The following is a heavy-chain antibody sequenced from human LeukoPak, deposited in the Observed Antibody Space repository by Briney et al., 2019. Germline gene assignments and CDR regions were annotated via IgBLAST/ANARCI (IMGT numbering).Heavy chain of an antibody. Sequence: GGSLQISCQGSGYSFTSYWISWVRQMPGKGLEWMGRIDPSDSYTNYSPSFQGHVTISADKSISTAYLQWSSLKASDTAMYYCARHQDYYDSSENWFDPWGQGTLVTVSS. D-gene: IGHD3-22*01. J-gene: IGHJ5*02. CDR3: ARHQDYYDSSENWFDP. CDR2: IDPSDSYT. CDR1: GYSFTSYW. V-gene: IGHV5-10-1*01.